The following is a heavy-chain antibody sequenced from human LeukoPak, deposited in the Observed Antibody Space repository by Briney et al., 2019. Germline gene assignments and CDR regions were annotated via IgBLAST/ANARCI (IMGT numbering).Heavy chain of an antibody. CDR3: AKEELGKHYMDV. CDR2: IKQDGSEK. V-gene: IGHV3-7*03. D-gene: IGHD7-27*01. Sequence: GGSLRLSCSASGFTFSSYWMSWVRQAPGKGLEWVANIKQDGSEKYYVDSVKGRFTISRDNAKNSLYLQMNSLRAEDMALYYCAKEELGKHYMDVWGKGTTVTVSS. CDR1: GFTFSSYW. J-gene: IGHJ6*03.